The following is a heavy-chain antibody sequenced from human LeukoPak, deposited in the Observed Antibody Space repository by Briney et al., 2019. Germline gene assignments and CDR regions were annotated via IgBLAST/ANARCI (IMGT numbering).Heavy chain of an antibody. Sequence: GESLKISCKGSGYSFTSYWIGWVRPMPGKGLEWMGIIYPGDSDTRYSPSFQRHVTISPDKSISTAYLQWSSMKASDTAMYYCARPAMYDRSYYFDYWGQGTLVTVSS. J-gene: IGHJ4*02. D-gene: IGHD3-3*01. CDR3: ARPAMYDRSYYFDY. V-gene: IGHV5-51*01. CDR1: GYSFTSYW. CDR2: IYPGDSDT.